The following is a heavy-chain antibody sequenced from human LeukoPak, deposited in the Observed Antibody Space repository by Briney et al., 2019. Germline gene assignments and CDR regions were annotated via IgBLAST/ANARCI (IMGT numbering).Heavy chain of an antibody. J-gene: IGHJ4*02. CDR2: ISSSSSYI. CDR1: GFTFSSYS. CDR3: AKNQGWIQLWLPDY. Sequence: PGGSLRLSCAASGFTFSSYSMNWVRQAPGKGLEWVSSISSSSSYIYYADSVKGRFTISRDNAKNSLYLQMNSLRAEDTAVYYCAKNQGWIQLWLPDYWGQGTLVTVSS. V-gene: IGHV3-21*01. D-gene: IGHD5-18*01.